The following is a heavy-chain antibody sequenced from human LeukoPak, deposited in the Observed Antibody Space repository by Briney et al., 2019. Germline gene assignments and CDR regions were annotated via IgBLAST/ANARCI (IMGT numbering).Heavy chain of an antibody. V-gene: IGHV3-30*18. Sequence: PGGSLRLSCAASGFTFSSYGMHWVRQAPGKGLEWVAVISYDGSNKYYADSVKGRFTISRDNSKNTLYLQMNSLRAEDTAVYYCAKDHPVAVAGVLDIWGQGTMVTVSS. CDR2: ISYDGSNK. CDR1: GFTFSSYG. CDR3: AKDHPVAVAGVLDI. J-gene: IGHJ3*02. D-gene: IGHD6-19*01.